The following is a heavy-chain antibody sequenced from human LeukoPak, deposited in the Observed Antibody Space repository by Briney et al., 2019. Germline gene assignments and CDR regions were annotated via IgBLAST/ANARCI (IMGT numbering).Heavy chain of an antibody. CDR1: GFTFSDYY. D-gene: IGHD6-13*01. CDR2: ITSRGSTK. J-gene: IGHJ4*02. V-gene: IGHV3-11*01. Sequence: PGGSLRLSCAASGFTFSDYYMSWIRQAPGKGVEWASYITSRGSTKYYSDSVKGRFTISRDNAKNSLYLQMDSLRAEDTAVYYCARVFGSSSWYPLYLDYWGQGALVTVSS. CDR3: ARVFGSSSWYPLYLDY.